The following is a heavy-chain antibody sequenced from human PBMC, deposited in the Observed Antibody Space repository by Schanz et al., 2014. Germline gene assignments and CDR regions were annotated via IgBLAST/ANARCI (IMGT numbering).Heavy chain of an antibody. V-gene: IGHV3-74*01. J-gene: IGHJ4*02. Sequence: EVQLVESGGGLVQPGGSLRLSCTASGFTLSRHWMHWVRQRPGGGLVWVSRINSDGGTTDYADSVKGRFTISRDNANNIVYLQMNSLRAEDTAIYYCARAGVRFMEWMPLDSWGQGTLVTVSS. D-gene: IGHD3-3*01. CDR2: INSDGGTT. CDR3: ARAGVRFMEWMPLDS. CDR1: GFTLSRHW.